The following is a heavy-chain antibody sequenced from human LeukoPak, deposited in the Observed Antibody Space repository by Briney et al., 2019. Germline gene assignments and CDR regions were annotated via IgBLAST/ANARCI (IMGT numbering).Heavy chain of an antibody. CDR1: GGSFSGYY. J-gene: IGHJ4*02. D-gene: IGHD3-3*01. V-gene: IGHV4-34*01. CDR3: ARGVFYDFWSGYYTPFDY. CDR2: INHSGST. Sequence: PSETLSLTCAVYGGSFSGYYCSWIRQPPGKGLEWIGEINHSGSTNYNPSLKSRVTISVDTSKNQFSLKLSSVTAADTAVYYCARGVFYDFWSGYYTPFDYWGQGTLVTVSS.